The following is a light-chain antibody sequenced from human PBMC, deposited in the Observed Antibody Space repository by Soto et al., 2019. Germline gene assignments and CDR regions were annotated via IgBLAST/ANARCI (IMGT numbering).Light chain of an antibody. CDR2: GAS. CDR3: QQYGSSPRT. Sequence: EIVLTQSPGTLSLSPGERETQSSRAIQSVSSSYLALYQQKPGQAPRLLIYGASSRATGIPDRFSGSGSGTDFTFTIFRLEPEDFAVYYCQQYGSSPRTFGQGTKVDIK. V-gene: IGKV3-20*01. CDR1: QSVSSSY. J-gene: IGKJ1*01.